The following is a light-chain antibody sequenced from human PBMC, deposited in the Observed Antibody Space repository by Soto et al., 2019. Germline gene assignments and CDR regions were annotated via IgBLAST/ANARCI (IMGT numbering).Light chain of an antibody. CDR3: QQRYNWPPLT. CDR2: NTS. V-gene: IGKV3-11*01. Sequence: EIVLTQSPATLSLSPGERATLSCRASQTVGSFLAWYQHKPGQAPRLLIYNTSKRANGIPARYSGSGSVTDFTLTISSLEPEDFAVYYCQQRYNWPPLTFGGGTKVEMK. CDR1: QTVGSF. J-gene: IGKJ4*01.